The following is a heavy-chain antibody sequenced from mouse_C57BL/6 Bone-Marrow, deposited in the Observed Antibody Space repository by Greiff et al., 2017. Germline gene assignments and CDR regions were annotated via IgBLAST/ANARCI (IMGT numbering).Heavy chain of an antibody. CDR2: ISSGSSTI. D-gene: IGHD3-2*02. Sequence: EVMLVESGGGLVKPGGSLKLSCAASGFTFSDYGMHWVRQAPGKGLEWVAYISSGSSTIYYADTVKGRFTISRDNAKNTLFLQLTSLRSEDTAMYYCARGAGQAWFAYWGQGTLVTVSA. CDR1: GFTFSDYG. J-gene: IGHJ3*01. CDR3: ARGAGQAWFAY. V-gene: IGHV5-17*01.